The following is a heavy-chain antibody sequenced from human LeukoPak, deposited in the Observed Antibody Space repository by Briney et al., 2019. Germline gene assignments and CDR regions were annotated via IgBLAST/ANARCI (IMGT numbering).Heavy chain of an antibody. V-gene: IGHV4-59*08. CDR1: GGFISSYY. CDR3: ARRQARPTVTWYFDL. J-gene: IGHJ2*01. D-gene: IGHD4-17*01. CDR2: IYYTGST. Sequence: SETLSLTCAVSGGFISSYYWCWIRQPPGKGLEWIGYIYYTGSTNYNPSLKSRVTISLDTSKNQFSLKLSSVTAADMAVYYCARRQARPTVTWYFDLWGRGTLVTVSS.